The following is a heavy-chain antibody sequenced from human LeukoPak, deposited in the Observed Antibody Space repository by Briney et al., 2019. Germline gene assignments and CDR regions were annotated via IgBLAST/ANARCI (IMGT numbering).Heavy chain of an antibody. Sequence: SETLSLTCTVSGGSIIDYYWYWIRQPPGKGLEWIAYVHSSGNSNHNPSLKSRVTISVDTSKNHLSLRLTAVTAADTAVYFCARRPASRLTFDYWGHGTLVTVSS. CDR1: GGSIIDYY. V-gene: IGHV4-59*01. J-gene: IGHJ4*01. CDR3: ARRPASRLTFDY. D-gene: IGHD2-2*01. CDR2: VHSSGNS.